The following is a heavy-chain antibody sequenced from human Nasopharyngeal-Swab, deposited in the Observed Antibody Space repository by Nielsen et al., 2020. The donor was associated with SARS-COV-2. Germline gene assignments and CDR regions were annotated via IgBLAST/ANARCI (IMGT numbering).Heavy chain of an antibody. CDR1: GDSINSRTSY. V-gene: IGHV4-39*07. CDR2: IYYTGST. CDR3: SRGSYPTYVHAPLDI. D-gene: IGHD3-16*01. J-gene: IGHJ3*02. Sequence: SETLSLTCAVSGDSINSRTSYWGSIRQPPGKGLEWIGSIYYTGSTYFTPSLKSRITISVNTSKNQFSLELTPVTAADTAIYFFSRGSYPTYVHAPLDIWGQGTMVAVSS.